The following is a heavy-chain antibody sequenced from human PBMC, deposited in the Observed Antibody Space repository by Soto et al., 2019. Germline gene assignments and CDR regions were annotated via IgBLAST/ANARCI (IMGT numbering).Heavy chain of an antibody. CDR3: ARANYDYVWGSYWPDAFDI. D-gene: IGHD3-16*01. Sequence: QVQLQESGPGLVKPSQTLSLTCTVSGGSISSGGYYWSWIRQHPGKGLEWIGYIYYSGSTYYNPSLKSRVTISVDTSKNQFSLKLSSVTAADTAVYYCARANYDYVWGSYWPDAFDIWGQGTMVTVSS. CDR2: IYYSGST. V-gene: IGHV4-31*03. CDR1: GGSISSGGYY. J-gene: IGHJ3*02.